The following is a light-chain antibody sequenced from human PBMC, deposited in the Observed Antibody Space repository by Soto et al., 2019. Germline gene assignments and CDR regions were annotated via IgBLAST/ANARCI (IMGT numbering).Light chain of an antibody. CDR1: SSNIGAGYD. J-gene: IGLJ3*02. CDR2: GNS. CDR3: QSYDSSLSDKV. V-gene: IGLV1-40*01. Sequence: QSVLTQPPSVSGAPGQRVTISFTGISSNIGAGYDVHWYQQLPGTAPKLLIYGNSNRPSGVPDRFSGSQSGTSASLAITGLQAEDEADYYCQSYDSSLSDKVFGGGTKLTVL.